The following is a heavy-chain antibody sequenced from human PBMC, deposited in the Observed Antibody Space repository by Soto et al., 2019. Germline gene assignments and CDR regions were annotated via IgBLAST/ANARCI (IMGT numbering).Heavy chain of an antibody. CDR3: ARDPRREVTSFLNY. J-gene: IGHJ4*02. CDR1: AFTFTSYS. V-gene: IGHV3-48*02. Sequence: PGGSLRLSCAASAFTFTSYSMNWVRQVPGKGLEWLAYISSSSGTLYYADSVKGRFTISRDNVKNSLDLQMNSLRDEDTAVYYCARDPRREVTSFLNYWGQGILVTVLL. CDR2: ISSSSGTL. D-gene: IGHD2-21*02.